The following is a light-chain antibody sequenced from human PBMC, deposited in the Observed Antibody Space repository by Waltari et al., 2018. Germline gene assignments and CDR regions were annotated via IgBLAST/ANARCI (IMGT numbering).Light chain of an antibody. J-gene: IGLJ1*01. CDR3: CAYTSSSVSYV. CDR2: AVT. Sequence: QSALTQPASVSGSPGQSIAISCTGTSSDVGVYDSASWYQLHPGKAPKLVIYAVTNRPSGVSNRFSGSKSGNTASLTISGLQAEDEADYYCCAYTSSSVSYVFGTGTKVTVL. V-gene: IGLV2-14*01. CDR1: SSDVGVYDS.